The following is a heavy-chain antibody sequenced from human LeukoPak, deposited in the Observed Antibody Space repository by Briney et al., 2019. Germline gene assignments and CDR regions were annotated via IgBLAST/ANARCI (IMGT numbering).Heavy chain of an antibody. D-gene: IGHD3-9*01. CDR1: DGSITDNW. CDR2: IFHSGGT. CDR3: ARDRGYDILTGYPSFDY. J-gene: IGHJ4*02. Sequence: PSGTLSLTCAVSDGSITDNWWSWVRQPPGKGLEWIGEIFHSGGTNYNPSLKSRVTMSVDTSKNQFSLKLSSVTAADTAVYYCARDRGYDILTGYPSFDYWGQGTLVTVSS. V-gene: IGHV4-4*02.